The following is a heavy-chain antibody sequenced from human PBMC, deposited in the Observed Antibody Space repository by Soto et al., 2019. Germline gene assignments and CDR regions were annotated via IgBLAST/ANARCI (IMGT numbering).Heavy chain of an antibody. CDR2: ISGTGDSS. V-gene: IGHV3-23*01. D-gene: IGHD3-10*01. CDR3: AKDNGNYGSGSFSP. CDR1: GFTFGSYA. J-gene: IGHJ5*02. Sequence: EVQLLESGGGLVQPGWSLRLSCAASGFTFGSYAMSWVRQAPGKGLEWVSLISGTGDSSEYANSVKGRFTIFRDYSKTTVFLQMNSLRAEDTAVYVCAKDNGNYGSGSFSPWGQGTLVTVSS.